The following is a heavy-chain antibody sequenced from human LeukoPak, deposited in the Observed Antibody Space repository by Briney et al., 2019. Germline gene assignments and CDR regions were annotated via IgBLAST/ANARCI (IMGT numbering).Heavy chain of an antibody. CDR3: ARLSRRTTVTAPDAFDI. V-gene: IGHV5-51*01. D-gene: IGHD4-17*01. Sequence: GESLKISCKGSGYSFTSYWIAWVRQMPGKGLEWMGIIYPGDSDTRYSPSFQGQVTISADKSISTAYLQWSSLKASDTAMYYCARLSRRTTVTAPDAFDIWGQGTMVTVSS. CDR2: IYPGDSDT. J-gene: IGHJ3*02. CDR1: GYSFTSYW.